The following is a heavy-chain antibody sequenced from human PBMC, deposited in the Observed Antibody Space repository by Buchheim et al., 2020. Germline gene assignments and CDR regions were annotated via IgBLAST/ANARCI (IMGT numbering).Heavy chain of an antibody. Sequence: QVPLVESGGGVVQPGRSLRLPCVVSGFTFSTYGMYWVRQAPGKGLEWLAVISYDGNNKYYADSVKGRFTISSDNSKNKLYLQIHSLGADDTAVYYCARDWANSGMDVWGQGTT. J-gene: IGHJ6*02. CDR2: ISYDGNNK. V-gene: IGHV3-30*03. D-gene: IGHD3-16*01. CDR3: ARDWANSGMDV. CDR1: GFTFSTYG.